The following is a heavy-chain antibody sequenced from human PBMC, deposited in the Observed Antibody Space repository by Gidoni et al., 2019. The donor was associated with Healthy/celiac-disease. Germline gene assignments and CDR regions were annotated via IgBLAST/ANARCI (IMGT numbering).Heavy chain of an antibody. D-gene: IGHD3-3*01. Sequence: QVQLVQSGAEVKKPGASVKVSCKASGYTFTSYDINWVRQATGQGLEWMGWMKPNSGNTGYAQKFQGRVNMTRNTSISTAYMELSSLRSEDTAVYYCARVLQYYDFWSGSYYYYGMDVWGQGTTVTVSS. CDR2: MKPNSGNT. J-gene: IGHJ6*02. CDR3: ARVLQYYDFWSGSYYYYGMDV. V-gene: IGHV1-8*01. CDR1: GYTFTSYD.